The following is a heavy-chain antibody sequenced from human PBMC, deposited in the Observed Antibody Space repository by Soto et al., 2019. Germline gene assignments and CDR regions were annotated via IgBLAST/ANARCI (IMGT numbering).Heavy chain of an antibody. J-gene: IGHJ3*02. V-gene: IGHV3-30*03. CDR3: AILGYQYAFDI. Sequence: QLVESGGDVVQPGRSLRLSCVASGFSFSNYGMHWVRQAPGKGLEWVAVTSSDGGDKYYADSVKGRFTISRDNSKNTLYLQMNSLRPEDTAMFYCAILGYQYAFDIWGQGTMVTVSS. CDR2: TSSDGGDK. CDR1: GFSFSNYG. D-gene: IGHD2-2*01.